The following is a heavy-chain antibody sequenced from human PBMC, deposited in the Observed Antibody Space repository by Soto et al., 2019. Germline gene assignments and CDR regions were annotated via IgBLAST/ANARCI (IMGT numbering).Heavy chain of an antibody. J-gene: IGHJ5*02. V-gene: IGHV3-23*01. Sequence: GGSLRLSCEASGFTFSSHWMYWVRQAPGKGMEWVSRIIGDGSGTYYADSVKGRFTISRDNSKNTLYLQMNSLRAEDTAVYYCAKGGITMVRGVDPNWFDPWGQGTLVTVSS. CDR3: AKGGITMVRGVDPNWFDP. CDR1: GFTFSSHW. D-gene: IGHD3-10*01. CDR2: IIGDGSGT.